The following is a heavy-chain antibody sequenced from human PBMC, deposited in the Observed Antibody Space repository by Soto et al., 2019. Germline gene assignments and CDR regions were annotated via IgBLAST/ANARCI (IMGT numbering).Heavy chain of an antibody. Sequence: QVQLVQSGAEVKEPGASVTISCKASGYSFTNYNMHWVRQAPGQGLEWMGIINPSGGSRNYAQKFQGRVTMTRDTSTRTVYMELSSLRSEDTAEYYCARDGGITYWGQGTLVTVSS. CDR2: INPSGGSR. J-gene: IGHJ4*02. D-gene: IGHD3-16*01. CDR1: GYSFTNYN. V-gene: IGHV1-46*01. CDR3: ARDGGITY.